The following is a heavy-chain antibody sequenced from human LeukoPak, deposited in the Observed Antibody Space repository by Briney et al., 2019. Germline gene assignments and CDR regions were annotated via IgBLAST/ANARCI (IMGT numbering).Heavy chain of an antibody. CDR3: ARVVSQYGDYAWIVNWFDP. Sequence: GGSLRLSCAASGFTFSSYGMSWVRQAPGKGLEWVSAISGSGGSTYYADSVKGRFTISRDNSKNTLYLQMNSLRAEDTAVYYCARVVSQYGDYAWIVNWFDPWGQGTLVTVSS. D-gene: IGHD4-17*01. V-gene: IGHV3-23*01. J-gene: IGHJ5*02. CDR2: ISGSGGST. CDR1: GFTFSSYG.